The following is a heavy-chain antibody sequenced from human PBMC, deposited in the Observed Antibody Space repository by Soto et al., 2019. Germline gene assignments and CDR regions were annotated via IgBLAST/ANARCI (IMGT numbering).Heavy chain of an antibody. CDR3: ARLFAYYDKEPGAFDI. CDR2: IYYSGTT. J-gene: IGHJ3*02. CDR1: GDSISAVDFY. D-gene: IGHD3-22*01. Sequence: PSETLSLTCTVSGDSISAVDFYLRWIRQPPGKGLEWIGYIYYSGTTYFNPSLKTRVSISIDTSRGQFSLQLDSVTAADTAVYYCARLFAYYDKEPGAFDIWGQGTMVTVSS. V-gene: IGHV4-30-4*08.